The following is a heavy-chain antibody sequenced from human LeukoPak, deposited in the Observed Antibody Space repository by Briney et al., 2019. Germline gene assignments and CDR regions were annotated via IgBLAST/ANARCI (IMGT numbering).Heavy chain of an antibody. D-gene: IGHD5-18*01. V-gene: IGHV4-4*07. J-gene: IGHJ6*02. CDR2: IYTSGSP. CDR1: GGSISSYY. CDR3: ARDTAMVPYYGMDV. Sequence: SKTLSLTCTVSGGSISSYYWSWIRQPAGKGLEWIGRIYTSGSPNYNPSLKSRVTMSVDTSKNQFSLKLSSVTAADTAVYYCARDTAMVPYYGMDVWGQGTTVTVSS.